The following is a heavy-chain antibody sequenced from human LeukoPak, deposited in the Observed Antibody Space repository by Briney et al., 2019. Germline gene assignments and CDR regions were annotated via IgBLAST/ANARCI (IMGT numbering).Heavy chain of an antibody. J-gene: IGHJ6*03. V-gene: IGHV4-34*01. Sequence: KPSETLSLTCAVYGGSFSGYYWSWIRQPPGKGLEWIGEINHSGSTNYNPSPKSRVTISVDTSKNQFSLKLSSVTAADTAVYYCARGWAYYYYYMDVWGKGTTVTVSS. CDR3: ARGWAYYYYYMDV. CDR1: GGSFSGYY. D-gene: IGHD7-27*01. CDR2: INHSGST.